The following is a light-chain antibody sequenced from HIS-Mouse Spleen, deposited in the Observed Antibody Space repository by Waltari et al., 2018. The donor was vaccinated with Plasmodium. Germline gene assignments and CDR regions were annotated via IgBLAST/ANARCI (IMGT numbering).Light chain of an antibody. J-gene: IGLJ3*02. CDR1: ALPQKY. Sequence: SYELTQPPSVSVSPGQTARITCSGDALPQKYAYWYQQKSGQAPLLVIDEDSKRPSGCPERFAGSSSGTMATLTISGAQVEDEADYYCYSTDSSGNHRVFGGETKLTVL. V-gene: IGLV3-10*01. CDR3: YSTDSSGNHRV. CDR2: EDS.